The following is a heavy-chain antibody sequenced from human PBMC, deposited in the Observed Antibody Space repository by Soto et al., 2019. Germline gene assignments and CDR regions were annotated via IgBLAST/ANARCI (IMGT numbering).Heavy chain of an antibody. D-gene: IGHD6-19*01. CDR3: ARDKAVAADFDY. CDR2: MNPNSGNT. V-gene: IGHV1-8*01. J-gene: IGHJ4*02. Sequence: ASVKVSCKASGYTFTSYDINWVRQATGQGLEWMGWMNPNSGNTGYAQKFQGRVTMTRNTSISTAYMGLSSLRSEDTAVYYCARDKAVAADFDYWGQGTLVTVSS. CDR1: GYTFTSYD.